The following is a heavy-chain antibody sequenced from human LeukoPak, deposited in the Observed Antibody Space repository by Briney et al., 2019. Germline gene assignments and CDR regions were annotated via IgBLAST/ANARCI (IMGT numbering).Heavy chain of an antibody. CDR1: GFPFSNYG. Sequence: GESLRLSCAASGFPFSNYGMHWVRPAPGKGVEWVSFIRYDGSNKYYSDSVKGRFTISRHNSKNTLFLQMNSLRAEDTAVYYCAKALTTVVTPLDYWGPGTLVTVSS. V-gene: IGHV3-30*02. CDR3: AKALTTVVTPLDY. J-gene: IGHJ4*02. D-gene: IGHD4-23*01. CDR2: IRYDGSNK.